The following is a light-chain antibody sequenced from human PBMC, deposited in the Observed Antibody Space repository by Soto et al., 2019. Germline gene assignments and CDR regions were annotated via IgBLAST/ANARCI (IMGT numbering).Light chain of an antibody. CDR2: GSS. J-gene: IGKJ3*01. V-gene: IGKV3-20*01. Sequence: EVVLTQSPGPLSLSPGERATLSCRASQSVSSSYFAWYQHKAGQAPRLLIYGSSGRATGIPDRFSGGGSGTDFTLTISRLEAEDYAVYYCHQHGISPFTFGPGTKVDI. CDR1: QSVSSSY. CDR3: HQHGISPFT.